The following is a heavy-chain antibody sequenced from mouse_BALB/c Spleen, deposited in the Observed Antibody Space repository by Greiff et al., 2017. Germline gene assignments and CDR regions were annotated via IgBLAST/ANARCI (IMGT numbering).Heavy chain of an antibody. CDR3: AREDGNYPWFAY. J-gene: IGHJ3*01. CDR2: IWSGGST. Sequence: VQLQESGPGLVQPSQSLSITCTVSGFSLTSYGVHWVRQSPGKGLEWLGVIWSGGSTDYNAAFISRLSISKDNSKCQVFFKMNSLQSNDTAIYYVAREDGNYPWFAYWGQGTLVTVSA. D-gene: IGHD2-1*01. CDR1: GFSLTSYG. V-gene: IGHV2-2*03.